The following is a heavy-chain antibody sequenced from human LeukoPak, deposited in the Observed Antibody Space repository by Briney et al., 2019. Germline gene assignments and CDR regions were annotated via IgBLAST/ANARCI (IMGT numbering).Heavy chain of an antibody. V-gene: IGHV3-53*01. CDR1: GFTVSSNY. CDR2: IYSGGST. Sequence: GGSLRLSCAASGFTVSSNYMSWVRQAPEKGLEWVSVIYSGGSTYYADSVKGRFTISRDNSKNTLYLQMNSLRAEDTAVYYCARVDCSGGSCNIFYGMDVWGQGTTVIVSS. J-gene: IGHJ6*02. CDR3: ARVDCSGGSCNIFYGMDV. D-gene: IGHD2-15*01.